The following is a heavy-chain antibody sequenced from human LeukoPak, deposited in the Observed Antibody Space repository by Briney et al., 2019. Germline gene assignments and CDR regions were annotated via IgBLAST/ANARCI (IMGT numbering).Heavy chain of an antibody. Sequence: SETLSLTCTVSGGSISSSSYYWSWIRQPAGKGLEWIGRIYTSGSTNYNPSLKSRVTMSVDTSKNQFSLKLSSVTAADTAVYYCAREKLEPIGAFDYWGQGTLVTVSS. CDR2: IYTSGST. V-gene: IGHV4-61*02. J-gene: IGHJ4*02. D-gene: IGHD1-1*01. CDR1: GGSISSSSYY. CDR3: AREKLEPIGAFDY.